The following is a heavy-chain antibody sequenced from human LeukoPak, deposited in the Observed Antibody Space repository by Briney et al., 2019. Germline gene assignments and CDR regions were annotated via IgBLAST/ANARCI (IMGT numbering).Heavy chain of an antibody. D-gene: IGHD6-19*01. CDR3: AKDHGTAVAGFYY. V-gene: IGHV3-23*01. J-gene: IGHJ4*02. Sequence: TGASLRLSCAASGFSLSTYGVSWVSQPPGKGLEWVSGITGTGGSTYYADSVKGRFTVSRDTSKNTLYLQMNSLRAEDTAIYYCAKDHGTAVAGFYYWGQGTLVTVSS. CDR2: ITGTGGST. CDR1: GFSLSTYG.